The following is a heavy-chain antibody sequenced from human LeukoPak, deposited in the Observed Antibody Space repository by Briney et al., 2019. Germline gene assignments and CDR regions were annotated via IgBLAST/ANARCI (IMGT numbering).Heavy chain of an antibody. CDR1: GYSFTSYW. Sequence: GESLKISCKGSGYSFTSYWIGWVRQVPGKGLEWMGIIYPGDSNTRYSPSFQGQVTISADKPISTAYLQWSSLTSDTAVYYCARHACRGGNCYSVDYWGQGTLVTFSS. J-gene: IGHJ4*02. V-gene: IGHV5-51*01. CDR3: ARHACRGGNCYSVDY. CDR2: IYPGDSNT. D-gene: IGHD2-15*01.